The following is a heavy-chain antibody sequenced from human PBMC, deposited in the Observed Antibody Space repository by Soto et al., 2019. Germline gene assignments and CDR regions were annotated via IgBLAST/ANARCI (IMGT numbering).Heavy chain of an antibody. CDR1: GGSIRSSNW. CDR2: IYHSGST. D-gene: IGHD6-13*01. V-gene: IGHV4-4*02. Sequence: QVQLQESGPGQAKPSGTLSLTCTVSGGSIRSSNWWSWVRQPPGKGLEWIGEIYHSGSTNYNPSLKSRVTISVDKSKNQFSVKLSSVTVADTARYYCARTPSSREWSDPWGQGTLVSVSS. J-gene: IGHJ5*02. CDR3: ARTPSSREWSDP.